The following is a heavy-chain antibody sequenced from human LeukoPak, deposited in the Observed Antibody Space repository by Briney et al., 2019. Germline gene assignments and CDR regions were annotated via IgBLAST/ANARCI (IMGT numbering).Heavy chain of an antibody. D-gene: IGHD6-19*01. CDR3: ARTGVAVAGRNFDY. CDR1: AYTFTGYY. J-gene: IGHJ4*02. V-gene: IGHV1-2*02. Sequence: GASVKVSCKASAYTFTGYYMHWVRQAPGQGLEWMGWINPNSGGTNYAQKFQGRVTMTRDTPISTAYMELSRLRSDDTAVYYCARTGVAVAGRNFDYWGQGTLVTVSS. CDR2: INPNSGGT.